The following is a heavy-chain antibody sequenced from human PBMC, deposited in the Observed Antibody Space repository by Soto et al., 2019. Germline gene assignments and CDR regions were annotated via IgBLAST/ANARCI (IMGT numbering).Heavy chain of an antibody. CDR1: GFTFSSYD. D-gene: IGHD3-9*01. V-gene: IGHV3-13*01. Sequence: GGSLRLSCAASGFTFSSYDMHWVRQATGKGLEWVSAIGTAGDTYYPGSVKGRFTISRENAKNSLYLQMNSLRAGDTAVYYCARARDDDWEEARNYYYYMDVWGKGTTVTVSS. CDR3: ARARDDDWEEARNYYYYMDV. J-gene: IGHJ6*03. CDR2: IGTAGDT.